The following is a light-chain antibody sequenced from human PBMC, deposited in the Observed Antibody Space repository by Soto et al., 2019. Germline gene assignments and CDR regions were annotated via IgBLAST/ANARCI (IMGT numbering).Light chain of an antibody. CDR1: SSDVGGYNY. CDR3: SSYTSTSTDV. V-gene: IGLV2-14*01. J-gene: IGLJ1*01. CDR2: EVT. Sequence: QSVLTQPASVSGSPGQSITMSCTGTSSDVGGYNYVSWYQQHPDKAPKLIIYEVTNRPSGVSIRFSGSKSGNTASLTISGLQAEDEADYFCSSYTSTSTDVFGTGTKVTVL.